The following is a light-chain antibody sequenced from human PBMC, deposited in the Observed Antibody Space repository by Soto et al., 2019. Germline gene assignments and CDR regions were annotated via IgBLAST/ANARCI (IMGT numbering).Light chain of an antibody. Sequence: DIQMTQAPSTLSASVGDRVIITCRASQTVERWMAWYQQKPGKAPKLLIPDVSTLERGVPSRFSGGGSATEFTLHISGLQPDDFATYYCQQYKDYVYPFGQGTKVESK. CDR1: QTVERW. CDR2: DVS. V-gene: IGKV1-5*01. J-gene: IGKJ2*01. CDR3: QQYKDYVYP.